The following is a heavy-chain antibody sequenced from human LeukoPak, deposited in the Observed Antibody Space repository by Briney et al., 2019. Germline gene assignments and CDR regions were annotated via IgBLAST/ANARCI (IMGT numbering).Heavy chain of an antibody. CDR3: TRVYGDYRRHYFDY. CDR2: IRSKAYGGTT. V-gene: IGHV3-49*04. J-gene: IGHJ4*02. CDR1: GFTFGDYA. D-gene: IGHD4-17*01. Sequence: PGGSLRLSCTASGFTFGDYAMSWVRQAPGKGLEWVGFIRSKAYGGTTEYAASVKGRFTISRDDSKSIAYLQMNSLKTEDTAVYYCTRVYGDYRRHYFDYWGQGTLVTVPS.